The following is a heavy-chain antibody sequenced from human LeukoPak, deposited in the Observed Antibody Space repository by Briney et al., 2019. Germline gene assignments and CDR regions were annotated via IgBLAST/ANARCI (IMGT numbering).Heavy chain of an antibody. CDR1: GGTFSSYA. CDR2: IIPILGIA. CDR3: ARGFFGVVITGYFDY. Sequence: SVKVSCKASGGTFSSYAISWVRQAPGQGLEWMGRIIPILGIANYAQKFQGRVTITADKSTSTAYMELSSLKSEDTAVYYCARGFFGVVITGYFDYWGQGTLVTVSS. V-gene: IGHV1-69*04. J-gene: IGHJ4*02. D-gene: IGHD3-3*01.